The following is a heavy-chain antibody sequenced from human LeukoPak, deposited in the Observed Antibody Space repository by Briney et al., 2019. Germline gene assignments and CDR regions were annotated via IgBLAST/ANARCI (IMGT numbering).Heavy chain of an antibody. D-gene: IGHD3-9*01. V-gene: IGHV3-30*03. Sequence: GRSLRLSCAASGFPFSSYGMHWVRQAPGKGLEWVAVLSYDGSNEYYADSVKGRFTISRDNSKNTLYLQMNSLRAEDTAMYYCGRDRKAGYPDYWGQGTLVTVSS. CDR3: GRDRKAGYPDY. J-gene: IGHJ4*02. CDR1: GFPFSSYG. CDR2: LSYDGSNE.